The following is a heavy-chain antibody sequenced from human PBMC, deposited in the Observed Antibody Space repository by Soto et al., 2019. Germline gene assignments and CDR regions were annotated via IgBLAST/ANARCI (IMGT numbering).Heavy chain of an antibody. J-gene: IGHJ5*02. CDR1: GYTFTNQF. Sequence: ASVKVSCKTSGYTFTNQFMHWVRQAPGQRPEWMGCINTGNGDTNYSQNFQGRLTLARDTSTSTAYMELSSLRSEDTAVYYCATTPLGYCSGGSCYPGPWFDPWGQGTLVTVSS. CDR2: INTGNGDT. V-gene: IGHV1-3*04. D-gene: IGHD2-15*01. CDR3: ATTPLGYCSGGSCYPGPWFDP.